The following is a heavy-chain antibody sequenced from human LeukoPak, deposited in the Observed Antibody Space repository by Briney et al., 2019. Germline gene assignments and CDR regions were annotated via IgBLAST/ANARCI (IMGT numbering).Heavy chain of an antibody. CDR1: GGSFSGYY. Sequence: PSETLSLTCAVYGGSFSGYYWSWIRQAPGKGLEGIGEINHSGSTNYNPSLKSRVTISVDTSKNQFSLKLSSVTAADTAVYYCAREVVAAPRFDYWGQGTLVTVSS. J-gene: IGHJ4*02. CDR3: AREVVAAPRFDY. D-gene: IGHD2-15*01. V-gene: IGHV4-34*01. CDR2: INHSGST.